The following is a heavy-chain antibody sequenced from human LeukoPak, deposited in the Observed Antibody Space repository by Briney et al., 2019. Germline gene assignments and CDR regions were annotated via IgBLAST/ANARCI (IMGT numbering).Heavy chain of an antibody. CDR1: GFTVRSYG. CDR3: AKVWVAGWVINWFDP. D-gene: IGHD6-19*01. J-gene: IGHJ5*02. Sequence: PGGTLRLSCAASGFTVRSYGMSWVRQAPGKGLEWVSAISGSGGSTYYADSVKGRFTISRDNSKNTLYLQMNSLRAEDTAVYYCAKVWVAGWVINWFDPWGQGTLVTVSS. V-gene: IGHV3-23*01. CDR2: ISGSGGST.